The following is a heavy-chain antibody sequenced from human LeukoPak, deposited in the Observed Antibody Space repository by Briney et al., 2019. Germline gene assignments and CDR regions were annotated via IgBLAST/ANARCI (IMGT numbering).Heavy chain of an antibody. D-gene: IGHD4-11*01. CDR2: IYYSGST. J-gene: IGHJ4*02. CDR1: GGSISSSSYY. CDR3: ARGYPDYSNYRDYFDY. Sequence: SETLSLTCTVSGGSISSSSYYWGWIRQPPGKGLEWIGSIYYSGSTYYNPSLKSRVTISVDTSKNQFSLKLSSVTAADTAVYYCARGYPDYSNYRDYFDYWGQGTLVTVSS. V-gene: IGHV4-39*07.